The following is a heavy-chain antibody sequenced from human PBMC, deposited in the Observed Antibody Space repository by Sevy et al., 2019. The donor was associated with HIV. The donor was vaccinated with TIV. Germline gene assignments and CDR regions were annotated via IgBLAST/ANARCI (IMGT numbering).Heavy chain of an antibody. CDR3: AREGVLSGGLIVSYGMDV. Sequence: GGSLRLSCAASGFSFSRSPMHWVRQAPSKGLEWVAVMSYNGNKKYNGDSVKGRFTISRDDCKNTLYLQMNSLRTEDTAVYYCAREGVLSGGLIVSYGMDVWGQGITVTVSS. D-gene: IGHD3-16*02. CDR1: GFSFSRSP. V-gene: IGHV3-30*04. CDR2: MSYNGNKK. J-gene: IGHJ6*02.